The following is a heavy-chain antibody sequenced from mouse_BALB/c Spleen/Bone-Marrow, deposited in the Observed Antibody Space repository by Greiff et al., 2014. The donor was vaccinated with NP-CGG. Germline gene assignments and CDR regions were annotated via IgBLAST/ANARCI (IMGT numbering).Heavy chain of an antibody. CDR1: GYTFTSYW. CDR2: INPSTGYT. D-gene: IGHD4-1*01. CDR3: ARSAPWDGFAY. V-gene: IGHV1-7*01. J-gene: IGHJ3*01. Sequence: QVQLQQSGAELAKPGASVKMSCKASGYTFTSYWMHWVKQRPGQGLEWIGYINPSTGYTEYNQKFKDKATLAADKPSSTAYMQLSSLTSEDSAVYYCARSAPWDGFAYWGQGTLVTVSA.